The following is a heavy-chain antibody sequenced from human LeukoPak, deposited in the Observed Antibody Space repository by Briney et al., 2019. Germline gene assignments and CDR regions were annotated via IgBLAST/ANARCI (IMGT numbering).Heavy chain of an antibody. CDR3: ARVGHIVAAGTYDW. J-gene: IGHJ4*02. V-gene: IGHV4-59*08. D-gene: IGHD6-13*01. CDR1: GASISSYY. CDR2: ISYSGSP. Sequence: SETLSLTCTVSGASISSYYWSWIRQPPGKVLELIGYISYSGSPNYNPSLKSRVTISADTSKNQFSLNLSSVTAADTAVYYCARVGHIVAAGTYDWWGQGTLVTVSS.